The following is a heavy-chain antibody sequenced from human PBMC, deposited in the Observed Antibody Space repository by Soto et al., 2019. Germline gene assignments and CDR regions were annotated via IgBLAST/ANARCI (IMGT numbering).Heavy chain of an antibody. Sequence: SETLSLTCAVYGGSFSGYYWSWIRQPPGKGLEWIGEINHSGSTNYNPSLKSRVTISVDTSKNQFSLKLSSVTAADTAVYYCARGRYYDSSGYYFGYYYYGMDVWGQGTTVTVSS. CDR1: GGSFSGYY. CDR3: ARGRYYDSSGYYFGYYYYGMDV. J-gene: IGHJ6*02. V-gene: IGHV4-34*01. CDR2: INHSGST. D-gene: IGHD3-22*01.